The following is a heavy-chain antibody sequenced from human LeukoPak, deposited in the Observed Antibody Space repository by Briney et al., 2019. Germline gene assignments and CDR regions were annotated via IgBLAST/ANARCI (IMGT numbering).Heavy chain of an antibody. CDR1: GFTFSNYW. D-gene: IGHD2-2*01. CDR2: ISTDGKST. Sequence: GGSLRLSCVASGFTFSNYWMLWVRQAPGKGLMWVSFISTDGKSTRYAESVKGRFTISRDNAKNALYLQMDILRVEDTALYFCVRDYQFIQEVWGQGTTVTVSS. V-gene: IGHV3-74*01. J-gene: IGHJ6*02. CDR3: VRDYQFIQEV.